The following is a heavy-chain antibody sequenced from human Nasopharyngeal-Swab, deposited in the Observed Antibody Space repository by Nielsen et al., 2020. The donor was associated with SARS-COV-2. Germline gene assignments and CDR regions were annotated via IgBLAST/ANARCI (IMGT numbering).Heavy chain of an antibody. CDR3: AKLVQGVRTESKPFDY. Sequence: GGSLRLSCAASGFTFSSYGMHWVRQAPGKGLEWVAVISYDGSNKYYADSVKGRFTISRDNSKNTLYLQMNSLRAEDTAVYYCAKLVQGVRTESKPFDYWGQGTLVTVSS. CDR1: GFTFSSYG. V-gene: IGHV3-30*18. J-gene: IGHJ4*02. CDR2: ISYDGSNK. D-gene: IGHD3-10*01.